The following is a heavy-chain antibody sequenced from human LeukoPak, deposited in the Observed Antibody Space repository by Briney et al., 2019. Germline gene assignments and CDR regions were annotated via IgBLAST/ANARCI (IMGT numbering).Heavy chain of an antibody. CDR1: GGSFSGYY. J-gene: IGHJ3*02. Sequence: SETLSLTCAVYGGSFSGYYWSWIRQPPGKGLEWIGEINHSGSTNYNPSLKSRVTISVDTSKNQFSLKLSSVTAADTAVYYCARAHPTYYDFWSGYYTDKGDFDIWGQGTMVTVSS. CDR3: ARAHPTYYDFWSGYYTDKGDFDI. V-gene: IGHV4-34*01. CDR2: INHSGST. D-gene: IGHD3-3*01.